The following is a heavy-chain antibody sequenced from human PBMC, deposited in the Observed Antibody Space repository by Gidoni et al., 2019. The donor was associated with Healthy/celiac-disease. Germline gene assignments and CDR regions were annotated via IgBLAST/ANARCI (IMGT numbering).Heavy chain of an antibody. CDR2: IKQDGREK. D-gene: IGHD1-7*01. V-gene: IGHV3-7*03. CDR1: GFPFSSYW. CDR3: ARGGTGTTPDDWFDP. J-gene: IGHJ5*02. Sequence: EGQLVESGGCLVPPGGSLRLSCAASGFPFSSYWMRWVRQAQGKGLEWVANIKQDGREKYYVESVKGRFTISRDNAKNSLYLQMNSLRAEDTAVYYCARGGTGTTPDDWFDPWGQGTLVTVSS.